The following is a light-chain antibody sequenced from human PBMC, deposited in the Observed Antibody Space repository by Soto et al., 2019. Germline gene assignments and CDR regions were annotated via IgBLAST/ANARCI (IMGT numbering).Light chain of an antibody. V-gene: IGKV4-1*01. J-gene: IGKJ1*01. CDR2: WAS. CDR1: QSILYRSNNKHY. CDR3: QQYYNIPWT. Sequence: DIVMTQSPDSLAVSLGERPTINCKSSQSILYRSNNKHYLAWYQQKSGQPPKLLIYWASTRESGVPDRFSGSGSATDFTLTISSLQAEDVAVYYCQQYYNIPWTFGQGTKVEIK.